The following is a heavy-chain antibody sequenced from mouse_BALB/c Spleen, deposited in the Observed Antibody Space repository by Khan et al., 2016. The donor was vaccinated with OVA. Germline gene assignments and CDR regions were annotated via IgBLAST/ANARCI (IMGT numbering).Heavy chain of an antibody. CDR1: GYTFTDFA. J-gene: IGHJ3*01. CDR2: ISSYYGDA. CDR3: VRGSGHYRFAN. Sequence: VQLQQSGAELVRPGVSVKISCKGSGYTFTDFAMHWVKQSHEKSLEWIGVISSYYGDANYNQNFKGKATMTVDKSSSTAYMEFARLTSEDSAIYYCVRGSGHYRFANWGQGTLVTVAA. D-gene: IGHD1-1*01. V-gene: IGHV1S137*01.